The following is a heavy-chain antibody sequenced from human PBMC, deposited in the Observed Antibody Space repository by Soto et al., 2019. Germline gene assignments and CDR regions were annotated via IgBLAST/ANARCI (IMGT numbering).Heavy chain of an antibody. V-gene: IGHV1-69*01. CDR3: ARDLTSVRGS. D-gene: IGHD3-10*01. Sequence: QVQMVQSGAEVKKPGSSARVSCKVSGGTFSRHSISWVRQAPGQGLEWMGGIIPIFDATQYAQKFQGRLTMTADASTATSHMDLSGLRPEDTAIYYCARDLTSVRGSWGQGTLVTVSS. CDR2: IIPIFDAT. CDR1: GGTFSRHS. J-gene: IGHJ4*02.